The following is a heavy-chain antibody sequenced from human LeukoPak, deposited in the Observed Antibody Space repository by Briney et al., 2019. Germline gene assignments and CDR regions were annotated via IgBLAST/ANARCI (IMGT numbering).Heavy chain of an antibody. CDR3: TKDPLDY. Sequence: GGSLRLSCVASGFTLSSYMMSWVRQAPGKGLEWVSGISGSAGGTFYSDSVWGRFTISRDSPKNTLYLQMNSLRVEDTAVYYCTKDPLDYWGQGTLVTVSS. V-gene: IGHV3-23*01. CDR2: ISGSAGGT. J-gene: IGHJ4*02. CDR1: GFTLSSYM.